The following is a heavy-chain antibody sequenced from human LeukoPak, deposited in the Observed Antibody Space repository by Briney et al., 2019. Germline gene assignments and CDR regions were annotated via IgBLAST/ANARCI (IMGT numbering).Heavy chain of an antibody. Sequence: SVKVSCTASGGTFSSYAISWVRQAPGQGLEWMGGIIPIFGTANYAQKFQGRVTITADESTSTAYMELSSLRSEDTAVYYCARESGVTGYYTADYWGQGTLVTVSS. CDR2: IIPIFGTA. J-gene: IGHJ4*02. CDR1: GGTFSSYA. V-gene: IGHV1-69*13. D-gene: IGHD3/OR15-3a*01. CDR3: ARESGVTGYYTADY.